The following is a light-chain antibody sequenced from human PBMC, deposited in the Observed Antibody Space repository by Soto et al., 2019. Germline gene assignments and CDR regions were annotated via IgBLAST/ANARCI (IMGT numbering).Light chain of an antibody. V-gene: IGKV3-20*01. CDR3: QQYGDSPGA. Sequence: EVVLTQSPGTLSLSPGERATLSCRASQSVGRSSLAWYQQRPGQAPRLLIYTASSRATGVPDRFTGRGSGKYFTLNINCQEPEDFAMYYYQQYGDSPGALGPGTKVDTK. CDR1: QSVGRSS. CDR2: TAS. J-gene: IGKJ3*01.